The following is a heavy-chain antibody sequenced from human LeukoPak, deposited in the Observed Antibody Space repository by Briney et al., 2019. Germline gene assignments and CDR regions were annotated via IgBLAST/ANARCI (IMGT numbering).Heavy chain of an antibody. CDR1: GGSFSGYY. D-gene: IGHD3-9*01. CDR3: ARGGLLIRRKHHIDY. Sequence: SETLSLTCAVYGGSFSGYYWSWIRQPPGKGLEWIGKINHSGSTNYNPSLKSRVTISVDTSKNQFSLKLSSVTAADTAVYYCARGGLLIRRKHHIDYWGQGTLVTVSS. V-gene: IGHV4-34*01. J-gene: IGHJ4*02. CDR2: INHSGST.